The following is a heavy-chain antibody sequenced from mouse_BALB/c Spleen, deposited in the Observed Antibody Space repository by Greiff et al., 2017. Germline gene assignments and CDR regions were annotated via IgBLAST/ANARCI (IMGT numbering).Heavy chain of an antibody. J-gene: IGHJ3*01. CDR3: AKGDDYSWFAY. D-gene: IGHD2-4*01. V-gene: IGHV2-6-7*01. Sequence: VQLKESGPGLVAPSQSLSITCTVTGFSLTGDGVNGVRQPPGKGLEWLGMIWGDGSTDYNSALNSRLSISKDNSKSQVFLKMNSLQTDDTARYCCAKGDDYSWFAYWGQGTLVTVSA. CDR2: IWGDGST. CDR1: GFSLTGDG.